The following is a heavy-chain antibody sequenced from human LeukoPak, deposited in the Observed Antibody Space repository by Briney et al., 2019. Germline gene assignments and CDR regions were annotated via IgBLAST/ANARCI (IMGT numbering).Heavy chain of an antibody. V-gene: IGHV3-21*01. CDR3: ARETASTDAFDI. CDR2: ISSSATYI. J-gene: IGHJ3*02. D-gene: IGHD6-25*01. Sequence: GGSLRLSCAASGFTFSSFGMNWVRQAPGKGLEWVSSISSSATYIYYADSMKGRFTISRDNAKNSLFLQMNSLRAEDTAVYYCARETASTDAFDIWGQGTMVTVSS. CDR1: GFTFSSFG.